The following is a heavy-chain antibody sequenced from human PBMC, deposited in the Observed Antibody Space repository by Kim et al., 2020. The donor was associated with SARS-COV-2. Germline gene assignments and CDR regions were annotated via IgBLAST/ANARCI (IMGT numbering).Heavy chain of an antibody. CDR3: ARDTSYALSV. J-gene: IGHJ6*02. Sequence: TTYADSVKGRFTSTRDNAKNTLYLQMNSLRAEDTDVYVCARDTSYALSVWGQGTTVTVSS. V-gene: IGHV3-74*01. D-gene: IGHD4-17*01. CDR2: T.